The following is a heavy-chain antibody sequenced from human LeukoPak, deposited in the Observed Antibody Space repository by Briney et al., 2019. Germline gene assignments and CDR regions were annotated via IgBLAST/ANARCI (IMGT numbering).Heavy chain of an antibody. CDR3: ARDSWGLGSGSFTDY. CDR2: IYTSGST. Sequence: SETLSLTCTVSGGSISSYYWSWIRQPAGKGLEWIGRIYTSGSTNYNPSLKSRVTMPVDTSKNQFSLKLSSVTAADTAVYYCARDSWGLGSGSFTDYWGQGTLVTVSS. V-gene: IGHV4-4*07. CDR1: GGSISSYY. D-gene: IGHD1-26*01. J-gene: IGHJ4*02.